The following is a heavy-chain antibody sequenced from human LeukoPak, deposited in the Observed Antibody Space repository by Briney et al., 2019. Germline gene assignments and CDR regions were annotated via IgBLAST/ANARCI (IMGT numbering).Heavy chain of an antibody. D-gene: IGHD2-15*01. CDR2: INPNSGGT. J-gene: IGHJ2*01. CDR1: GYTFTGYY. CDR3: AREYSDCSGGSCIYWYFDL. V-gene: IGHV1-2*02. Sequence: ASVKVSCKGSGYTFTGYYMHWVRHAPGQGLEWMGWINPNSGGTNYAQKFQGRVTMTRDTSISTAYMELSRLRSEDTAVYYCAREYSDCSGGSCIYWYFDLWGRGTQVTVSS.